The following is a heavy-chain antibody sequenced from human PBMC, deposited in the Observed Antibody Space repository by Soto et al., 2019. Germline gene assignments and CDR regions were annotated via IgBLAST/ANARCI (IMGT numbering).Heavy chain of an antibody. J-gene: IGHJ6*02. CDR3: ARAGIVLINYYGMDV. CDR2: INPNSGGT. Sequence: ASVKVSCKASGYTFTGYYVHWVRQAPGQGLEWMGWINPNSGGTNYAQKFQGWVTMTRDTSISTAYMELSRLRSDDTAVYYCARAGIVLINYYGMDVWGQGTTVTVSS. CDR1: GYTFTGYY. D-gene: IGHD2-8*01. V-gene: IGHV1-2*04.